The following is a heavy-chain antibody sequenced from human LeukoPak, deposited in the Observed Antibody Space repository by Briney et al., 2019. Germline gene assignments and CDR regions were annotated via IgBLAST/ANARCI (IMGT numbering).Heavy chain of an antibody. CDR1: GGSFSSGGYY. J-gene: IGHJ4*02. CDR3: ARERDYYGSGSPYYFDY. CDR2: IYYSGST. D-gene: IGHD3-10*01. Sequence: SETLSLTCTVSGGSFSSGGYYWSWIRQHPVKGLEWIGYIYYSGSTYYNPSLKSRVTISVDMSKNQFSLKLSSVTAADTAVYYCARERDYYGSGSPYYFDYWGQGTLVTVSS. V-gene: IGHV4-31*03.